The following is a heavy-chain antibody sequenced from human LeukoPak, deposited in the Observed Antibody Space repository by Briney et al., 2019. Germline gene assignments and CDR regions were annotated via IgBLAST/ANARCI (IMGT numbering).Heavy chain of an antibody. CDR1: GDSISSSPYH. Sequence: SETLSLTCAVSGDSISSSPYHWVWIRQPPGKGLEWIGGVFYSGITYYNPSLKSRVTISVDTSKNQFSLQLRSVTAADTAVYYCARGGYQQTSTFDFWGQGTLVTVSS. J-gene: IGHJ4*02. V-gene: IGHV4-39*07. CDR3: ARGGYQQTSTFDF. D-gene: IGHD5-18*01. CDR2: VFYSGIT.